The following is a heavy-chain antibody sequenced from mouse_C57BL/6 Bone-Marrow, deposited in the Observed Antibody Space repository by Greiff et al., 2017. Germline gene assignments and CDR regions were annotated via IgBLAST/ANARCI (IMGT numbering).Heavy chain of an antibody. D-gene: IGHD1-1*02. CDR2: IDPENGDT. CDR1: GFNIKDDY. V-gene: IGHV14-4*01. Sequence: EVKVEESGAELVRPGASVKLSCTASGFNIKDDYMHWVKQRPEQGLEWIGWIDPENGDTEYASKFQGKATITADTSSNTAYLQLSSLTSEDTAVYYCTTGGLYYWGQGTTLTVSS. J-gene: IGHJ2*01. CDR3: TTGGLYY.